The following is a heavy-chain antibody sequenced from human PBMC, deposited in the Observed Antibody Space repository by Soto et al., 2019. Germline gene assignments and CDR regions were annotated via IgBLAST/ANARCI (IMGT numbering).Heavy chain of an antibody. J-gene: IGHJ3*02. CDR2: INTNTGNP. CDR1: GYTFTSYA. V-gene: IGHV7-4-1*02. CDR3: ARAHRTGRYCSSTSCYNDAFDI. Sequence: ASVKVSCKASGYTFTSYAMNWVRQAPGQGLEWMGWINTNTGNPTYAQGFTGRFVFSLDTSVSTAYLQISSLKAEDTAVYYCARAHRTGRYCSSTSCYNDAFDIWGQGTMVTVSS. D-gene: IGHD2-2*02.